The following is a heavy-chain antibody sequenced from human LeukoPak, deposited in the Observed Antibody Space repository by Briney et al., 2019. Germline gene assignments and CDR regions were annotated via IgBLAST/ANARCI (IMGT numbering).Heavy chain of an antibody. Sequence: TGGSLRLSCAASGFTFSSYAMSWVRQAPGKGLEWVSAISGSGDNTYYADSVKGRFTISRDNSKNTLYLQMNSLRAEDAAVYYCAKNIGYYYDSSGYYEDYWGQGTLVTVSS. V-gene: IGHV3-23*01. CDR2: ISGSGDNT. CDR1: GFTFSSYA. D-gene: IGHD3-22*01. J-gene: IGHJ4*02. CDR3: AKNIGYYYDSSGYYEDY.